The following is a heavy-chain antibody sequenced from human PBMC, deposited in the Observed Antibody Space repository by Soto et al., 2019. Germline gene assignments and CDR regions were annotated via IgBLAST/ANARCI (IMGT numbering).Heavy chain of an antibody. CDR1: GFTFSSYA. V-gene: IGHV3-23*01. CDR2: ISGSGGST. D-gene: IGHD3-3*01. CDR3: AKGKADFWSGYYAFDY. Sequence: GGSLRLSCAASGFTFSSYAMSWVRQAPGKGLEWVSAISGSGGSTYYADSVKGRFTISRDNSKNTLYLQMNSLRAEDTAVYYCAKGKADFWSGYYAFDYWGQGTLVTVSS. J-gene: IGHJ4*02.